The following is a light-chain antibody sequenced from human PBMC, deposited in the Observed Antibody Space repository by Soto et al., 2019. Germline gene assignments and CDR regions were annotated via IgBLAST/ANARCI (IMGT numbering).Light chain of an antibody. CDR3: QHYYTVPVT. CDR1: QTVFRSSNNKNN. J-gene: IGKJ5*01. V-gene: IGKV4-1*01. Sequence: DIVMTQSPASLAVSLGERATINCKSSQTVFRSSNNKNNLAWYQQKPGRAPKMLVSWATTRESGVPDRFSGSGSGTDFTLTISSVQAEDVAVYYCQHYYTVPVTFGQGTRLEIK. CDR2: WAT.